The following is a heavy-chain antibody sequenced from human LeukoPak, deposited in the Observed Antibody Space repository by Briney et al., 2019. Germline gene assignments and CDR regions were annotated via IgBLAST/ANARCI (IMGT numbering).Heavy chain of an antibody. CDR2: IKSKTDGGTT. Sequence: PGGSLRLSCAASGSTFSNAWMSWVRQAPGKGLEWVGRIKSKTDGGTTDYAAPVKGRFTISRDDSKNTLYLQMNSLKTEDTAVYYCTTDYIEALNWFDPWGQGTLVTVSS. CDR3: TTDYIEALNWFDP. V-gene: IGHV3-15*01. D-gene: IGHD5-12*01. J-gene: IGHJ5*02. CDR1: GSTFSNAW.